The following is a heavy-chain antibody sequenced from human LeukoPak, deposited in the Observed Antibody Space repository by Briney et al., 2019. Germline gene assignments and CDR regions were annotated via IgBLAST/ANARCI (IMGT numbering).Heavy chain of an antibody. CDR2: IRYDGSNK. CDR3: AKDHDIVVVPAGRAGGDWFDP. Sequence: PGGSLRLSCAASGFTFSSYGMHWVRQAPGKGLEWVAFIRYDGSNKYYADSVKGRFTISRDNSKNTLYLQMNSLRAEDTAVYYCAKDHDIVVVPAGRAGGDWFDPWGQGTLVTVSS. V-gene: IGHV3-30*02. J-gene: IGHJ5*02. D-gene: IGHD2-2*01. CDR1: GFTFSSYG.